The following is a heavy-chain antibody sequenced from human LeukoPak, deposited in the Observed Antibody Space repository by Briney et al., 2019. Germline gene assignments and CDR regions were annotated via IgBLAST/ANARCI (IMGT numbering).Heavy chain of an antibody. D-gene: IGHD3-22*01. CDR3: TNYDSSGPAFQH. J-gene: IGHJ1*01. CDR2: IRSKANSYAT. CDR1: GFSFSGAG. Sequence: PGRSLGLSCAASGFSFSGAGMHWVRQASGKGLEWVGRIRSKANSYATAYAASVKGRFTMSRDDSKNTAYLQMNSLKTEDTAVYYCTNYDSSGPAFQHWGQGTLVTVSS. V-gene: IGHV3-73*01.